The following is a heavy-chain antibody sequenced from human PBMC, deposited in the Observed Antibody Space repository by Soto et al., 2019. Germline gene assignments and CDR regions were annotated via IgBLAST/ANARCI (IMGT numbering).Heavy chain of an antibody. CDR3: ARGKPGIGYCSGGSCRSYYFDY. J-gene: IGHJ4*02. CDR1: GGSFSGYY. Sequence: SETLSLTCAVYGGSFSGYYWSWIRQPPGKGLEWIGEINHSGSNNYNPSLKSRVTISVDTSKNQFSLKLSSVTAADTAVYYCARGKPGIGYCSGGSCRSYYFDYWGQGTLVPVSS. D-gene: IGHD2-15*01. V-gene: IGHV4-34*01. CDR2: INHSGSN.